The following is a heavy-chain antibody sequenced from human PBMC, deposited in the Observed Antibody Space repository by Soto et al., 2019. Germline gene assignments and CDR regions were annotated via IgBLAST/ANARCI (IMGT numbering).Heavy chain of an antibody. CDR3: AKCELELFYYYYYGMDV. V-gene: IGHV3-23*01. D-gene: IGHD1-7*01. J-gene: IGHJ6*02. CDR1: GFTFSSYA. CDR2: ISGSGGST. Sequence: GGSLRLSCAASGFTFSSYAMSWVRQAPGKGLEWVSAISGSGGSTYYADSVKGRFTISRDNSKNTLYLQMNSLRAEDTAVYYCAKCELELFYYYYYGMDVWGQGTTVTVSS.